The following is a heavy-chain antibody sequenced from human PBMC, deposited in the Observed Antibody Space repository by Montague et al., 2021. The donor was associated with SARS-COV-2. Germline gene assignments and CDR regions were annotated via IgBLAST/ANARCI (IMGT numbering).Heavy chain of an antibody. CDR1: GGSITESS. J-gene: IGHJ5*01. V-gene: IGHV4-34*01. CDR3: ARVNKGYYQYPGGLSWFDP. D-gene: IGHD3-10*01. Sequence: SETLSLTCAVYGGSITESSWTWIRQVPGKGLEWLGEVDPRGGATHRPSRRDRLKVSVDRPKNQVSLSLTSVNAADTAVYFCARVNKGYYQYPGGLSWFDPGGQGTLVIVST. CDR2: VDPRGGA.